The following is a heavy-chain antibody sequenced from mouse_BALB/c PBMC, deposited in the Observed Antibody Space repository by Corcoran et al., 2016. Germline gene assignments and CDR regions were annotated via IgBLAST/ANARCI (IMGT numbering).Heavy chain of an antibody. CDR2: INSDGSAI. Sequence: EVQLLETGGGLVQPGGSRGLSCEGSGFTFSGFWMSWVRQTPGKTLEWIGDINSDGSAINYAPSIKDRFTIFRDNDKSTLYRQMSNVRSEDTATYFCMRYPNYDGNYGWYFDVWGAGTTVTVSS. V-gene: IGHV11-2*02. D-gene: IGHD2-1*01. CDR3: MRYPNYDGNYGWYFDV. CDR1: GFTFSGFW. J-gene: IGHJ1*01.